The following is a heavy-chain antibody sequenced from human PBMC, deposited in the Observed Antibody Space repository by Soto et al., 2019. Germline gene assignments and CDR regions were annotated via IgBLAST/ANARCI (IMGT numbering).Heavy chain of an antibody. CDR1: GFNFGNYA. CDR3: TRYYYASSGYYVY. D-gene: IGHD3-22*01. Sequence: PGGSLRLSCTGSGFNFGNYAMSWVRQAPGKGPEWVGFIRSETYGGAPDYAASLRGRFTISRDDSNSIAYLEINSLQTDDTAAYYCTRYYYASSGYYVYWGQGTLVTVSS. J-gene: IGHJ4*02. V-gene: IGHV3-49*04. CDR2: IRSETYGGAP.